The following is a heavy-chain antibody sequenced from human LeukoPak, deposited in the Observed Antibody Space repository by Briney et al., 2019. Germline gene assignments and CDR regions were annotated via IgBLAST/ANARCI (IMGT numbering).Heavy chain of an antibody. J-gene: IGHJ3*02. V-gene: IGHV3-74*01. D-gene: IGHD4-23*01. CDR1: GFTFNSYW. Sequence: GGSLRLSCAASGFTFNSYWMHWVRQAPGKGLVLVSRINSDGSTTTYADSVKGRFTVSRDNAKNTLYLQMNSLRAEDTAVYYCSSLTTVANDAFDIRGQGTMVTVSS. CDR2: INSDGSTT. CDR3: SSLTTVANDAFDI.